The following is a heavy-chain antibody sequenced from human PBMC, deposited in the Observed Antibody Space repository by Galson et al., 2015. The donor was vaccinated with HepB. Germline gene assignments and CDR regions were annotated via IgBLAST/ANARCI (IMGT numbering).Heavy chain of an antibody. Sequence: SLRLSCAASGFTFKAYAMHWVRQAPGKGLEWVAFLSYDGSQKHYGDSVKGRFTISSDESDHTLCLQMNSLRPEDTAIYYCAREGVVGSAFGFWGQGTLVTVSS. CDR1: GFTFKAYA. CDR2: LSYDGSQK. D-gene: IGHD2-15*01. J-gene: IGHJ4*02. V-gene: IGHV3-30*04. CDR3: AREGVVGSAFGF.